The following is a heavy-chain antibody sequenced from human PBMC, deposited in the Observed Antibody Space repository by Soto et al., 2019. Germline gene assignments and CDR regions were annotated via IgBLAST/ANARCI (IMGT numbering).Heavy chain of an antibody. CDR2: IGGSNTDR. D-gene: IGHD1-26*01. CDR1: RFILSDYA. V-gene: IGHV3-23*01. CDR3: AKDAVSYNGKWDWFDS. J-gene: IGHJ5*01. Sequence: DVQLLQSGGGLVQPGGSLTLSCAASRFILSDYAMNWVRQAPGEGLEWVSSIGGSNTDRYYADSVKGRFIISRDNSKNTMYLQMNSLRDDDTAVYYCAKDAVSYNGKWDWFDSWGQGTLVTVSS.